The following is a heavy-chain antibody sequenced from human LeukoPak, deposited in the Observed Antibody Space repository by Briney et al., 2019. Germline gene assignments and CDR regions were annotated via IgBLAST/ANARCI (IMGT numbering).Heavy chain of an antibody. J-gene: IGHJ5*02. CDR1: GGSISSGGYS. D-gene: IGHD2-2*01. Sequence: SQTLSLTCAVSGGSISSGGYSWSWIRQPPGKGLEWIGYIYHSGSTYYNPSLKSRVTISVDRSKNQFSLKLSSVTAAGTAVYYCARVVVVPAAPPHWFDPWGQGTLVTVSS. CDR2: IYHSGST. V-gene: IGHV4-30-2*01. CDR3: ARVVVVPAAPPHWFDP.